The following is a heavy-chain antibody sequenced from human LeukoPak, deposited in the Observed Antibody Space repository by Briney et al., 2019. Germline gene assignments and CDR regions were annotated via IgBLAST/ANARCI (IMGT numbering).Heavy chain of an antibody. V-gene: IGHV1-18*01. CDR1: GYTFTSYG. CDR3: ARKGSPVAGKRNWFDP. Sequence: VASVKVSCKASGYTFTSYGISWVRQAPGQGLEWMGWINSNNGKTEYIQTLQGRVTMTTDTATSTVYMELRSLRSDDTAVYFCARKGSPVAGKRNWFDPWGQGTLVIVSS. J-gene: IGHJ5*02. D-gene: IGHD6-19*01. CDR2: INSNNGKT.